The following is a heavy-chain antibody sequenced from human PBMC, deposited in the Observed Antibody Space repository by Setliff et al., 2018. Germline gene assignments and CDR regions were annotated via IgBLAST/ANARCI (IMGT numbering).Heavy chain of an antibody. J-gene: IGHJ4*02. V-gene: IGHV4-39*01. Sequence: ETLSLTCTVSGASITNINYYWGLIRQPPGKGLEWIGSIFYSGRTFYNPSLKSRVTISVDTSKNRFSLTLSSVTAADTAVYYCARLPNYVWGSPVDYWGQGTLGTVS. CDR1: GASITNINYY. D-gene: IGHD3-16*01. CDR3: ARLPNYVWGSPVDY. CDR2: IFYSGRT.